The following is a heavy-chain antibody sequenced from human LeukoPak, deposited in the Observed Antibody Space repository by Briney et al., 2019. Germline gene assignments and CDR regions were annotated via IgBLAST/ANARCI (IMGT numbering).Heavy chain of an antibody. D-gene: IGHD2-15*01. J-gene: IGHJ5*02. V-gene: IGHV3-30-3*01. CDR1: GFTFSSYA. CDR2: ISYDGSNK. CDR3: VRGGPSTWS. Sequence: GRSLRLSSAASGFTFSSYAMHWVRQAPGKGLEWVAVISYDGSNKYYADSVKGRFTISRDDAKNMLFLQMNSLRAEDTAVYYCVRGGPSTWSWGQGTLVTVSS.